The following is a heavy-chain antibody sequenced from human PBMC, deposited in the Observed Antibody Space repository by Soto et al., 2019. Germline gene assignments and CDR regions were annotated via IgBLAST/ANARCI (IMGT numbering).Heavy chain of an antibody. V-gene: IGHV3-7*01. CDR1: GFTFSSYW. Sequence: EVQLVESGGGLVQPGGSLRLSCAASGFTFSSYWMSWVRQAPGKGLEWVANIKQDGSEKYYVDSVKGRFTISRDNAKNSLYLQMNSLRAVDTAVYYCARENYDFWSGYYKYYMDVWGKGTTVTVSS. D-gene: IGHD3-3*01. CDR3: ARENYDFWSGYYKYYMDV. J-gene: IGHJ6*03. CDR2: IKQDGSEK.